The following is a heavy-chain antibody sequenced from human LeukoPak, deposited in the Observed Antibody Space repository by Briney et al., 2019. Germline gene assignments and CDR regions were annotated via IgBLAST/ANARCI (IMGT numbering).Heavy chain of an antibody. D-gene: IGHD2-2*01. V-gene: IGHV3-20*04. CDR2: INWSGGST. Sequence: GGSLRLSCTASGFAFGAHGMSWVHQAPGKGLGWVAGINWSGGSTGYGDSSRGRFTISRDNTKNSLYLQMDSLRAEDTALYYCARAPITSPFYFDFWGQGTLVTVSS. CDR3: ARAPITSPFYFDF. J-gene: IGHJ4*02. CDR1: GFAFGAHG.